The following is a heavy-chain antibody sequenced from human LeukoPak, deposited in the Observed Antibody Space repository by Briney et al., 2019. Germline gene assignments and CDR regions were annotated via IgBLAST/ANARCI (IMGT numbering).Heavy chain of an antibody. D-gene: IGHD2-2*03. Sequence: ASVKVSFKASDYTFSDYYIHWVRQAPGQGLEWMGWIDSKSGGTNYAQQFQGRVTMTRDTSISTAYMQLSRLRSDDTAVYYCARDGSFDIWGQGTMVTVSS. J-gene: IGHJ3*02. CDR3: ARDGSFDI. CDR2: IDSKSGGT. V-gene: IGHV1-2*02. CDR1: DYTFSDYY.